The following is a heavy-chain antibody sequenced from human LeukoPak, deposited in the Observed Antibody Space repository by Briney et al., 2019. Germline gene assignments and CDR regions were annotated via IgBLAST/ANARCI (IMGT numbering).Heavy chain of an antibody. D-gene: IGHD5-24*01. J-gene: IGHJ4*02. Sequence: QTGGSLRLSCAASGFTFSSYGMSWVRQAPGKGLEWVSGISGSGGNTYYADSVKGRFTISRDNSKNTLYLQMNSLRADDTAVYYCAKDPERWLQLRLGFSDWGQGTLVTVSS. CDR2: ISGSGGNT. CDR3: AKDPERWLQLRLGFSD. V-gene: IGHV3-23*01. CDR1: GFTFSSYG.